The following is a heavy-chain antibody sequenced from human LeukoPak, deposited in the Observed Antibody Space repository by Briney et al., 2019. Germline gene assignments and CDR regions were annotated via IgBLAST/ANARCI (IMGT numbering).Heavy chain of an antibody. CDR3: ASPGEKDYYFDY. CDR1: GYTFTGYN. V-gene: IGHV1-2*02. J-gene: IGHJ4*02. CDR2: ITPRSGGT. Sequence: ASVKVSCKASGYTFTGYNIYWVRQAPGQGLESMGWITPRSGGTKYEQKFQGRVTMTWDTSVSTAYMELSSLRSEDTAVYYCASPGEKDYYFDYWGQGTLVTVSS. D-gene: IGHD3-16*01.